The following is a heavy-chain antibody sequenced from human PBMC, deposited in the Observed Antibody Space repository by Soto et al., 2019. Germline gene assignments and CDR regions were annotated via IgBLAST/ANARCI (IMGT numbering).Heavy chain of an antibody. CDR2: IYTSGST. CDR3: ARDYSSSWPYHYGMDV. CDR1: GGSISSYY. Sequence: QVQLQESGPGLVKPSETLSLTCTVSGGSISSYYWTWIRQPAGKGLECIGRIYTSGSTNYNPSLQGRITMSVDTFKNQFSLKLRSVTAADTAVYYCARDYSSSWPYHYGMDVWGQGTTVIVSS. V-gene: IGHV4-4*07. D-gene: IGHD6-13*01. J-gene: IGHJ6*02.